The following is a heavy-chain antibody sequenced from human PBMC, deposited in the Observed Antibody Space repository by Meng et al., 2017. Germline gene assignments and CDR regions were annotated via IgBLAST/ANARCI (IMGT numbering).Heavy chain of an antibody. D-gene: IGHD1-1*01. CDR2: ISGDGSIT. V-gene: IGHV3-74*01. CDR1: GFTFNNYW. Sequence: ELHLVESGGGLVQPGGSLRLSCAASGFTFNNYWMHWVRQVPGKGLVWVSRISGDGSITNYADSVKGRFTISRDNAKNTLYLQMNSLRPEDTAVYYCLDEAPRSDYWGQGSLVTVSS. J-gene: IGHJ4*02. CDR3: LDEAPRSDY.